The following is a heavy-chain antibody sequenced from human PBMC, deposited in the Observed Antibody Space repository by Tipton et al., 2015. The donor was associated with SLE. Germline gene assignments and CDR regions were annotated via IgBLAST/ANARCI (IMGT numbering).Heavy chain of an antibody. CDR1: GGSISSGGYY. CDR3: ARESEPNSPTAGEQLETVDY. CDR2: ISYSGST. J-gene: IGHJ4*02. Sequence: TLSLTCTVSGGSISSGGYYWSWIRQSPGKGLEWIGYISYSGSTNYDSSLKSRLTISVDTSKNQFSLKLSSVTAADTAVYYCARESEPNSPTAGEQLETVDYWGQGTQVTVSS. V-gene: IGHV4-31*03. D-gene: IGHD6-13*01.